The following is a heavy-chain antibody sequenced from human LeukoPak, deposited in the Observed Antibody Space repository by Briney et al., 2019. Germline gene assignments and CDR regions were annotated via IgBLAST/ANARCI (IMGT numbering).Heavy chain of an antibody. Sequence: SETLSLTCTVSGGSISSYYWSWIRQPPGKGPEWIGYIYYSGSTNYNPSLKSRVTISVDTSKNQFSLKLSSVTAADTAVYYCARVYDGYQLLSLGYYYYMDVWGKGTTVTVSS. CDR2: IYYSGST. D-gene: IGHD2-2*01. CDR3: ARVYDGYQLLSLGYYYYMDV. J-gene: IGHJ6*03. CDR1: GGSISSYY. V-gene: IGHV4-59*01.